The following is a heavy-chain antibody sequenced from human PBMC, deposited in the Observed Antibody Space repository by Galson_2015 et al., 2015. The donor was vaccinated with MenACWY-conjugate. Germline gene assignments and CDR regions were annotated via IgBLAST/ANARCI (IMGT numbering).Heavy chain of an antibody. V-gene: IGHV3-64*01. CDR1: GFTFSSYA. D-gene: IGHD3-3*01. CDR2: ISNNGGST. Sequence: SLRLSCAASGFTFSSYAMHWVRQAPGKGLEYVSGISNNGGSTYYANSVKGRFTISRDNSKNTLNLQMGSLKTEDMAVYYCAKGGRFLEWLLLDHWGQGTLVTVSS. CDR3: AKGGRFLEWLLLDH. J-gene: IGHJ4*02.